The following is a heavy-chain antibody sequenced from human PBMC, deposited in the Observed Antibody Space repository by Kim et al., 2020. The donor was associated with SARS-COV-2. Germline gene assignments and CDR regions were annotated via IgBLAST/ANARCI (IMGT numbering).Heavy chain of an antibody. CDR2: IYYSGST. CDR1: GGSISSGDYY. D-gene: IGHD3-9*01. CDR3: AREWYYDILTGYHNWFDP. Sequence: SETLSLTCTVSGGSISSGDYYWSWIRQPPGKGLEWIGYIYYSGSTYYNPSLKSRVTISVDTSKNQFSLKLSSVTAADTAVYYCAREWYYDILTGYHNWFDPWGQGTLVTVSS. J-gene: IGHJ5*02. V-gene: IGHV4-30-4*01.